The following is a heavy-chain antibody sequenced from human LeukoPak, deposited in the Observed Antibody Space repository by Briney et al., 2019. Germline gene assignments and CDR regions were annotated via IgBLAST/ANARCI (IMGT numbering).Heavy chain of an antibody. CDR1: GFTLSSYA. D-gene: IGHD5-24*01. J-gene: IGHJ4*02. CDR3: ARDRGRDGYNYPFDY. V-gene: IGHV3-30-3*01. CDR2: ISYDGSNK. Sequence: GGSLRLSCAASGFTLSSYAMHWVRQAPGKGLEWVAVISYDGSNKYYADSVKGRFTISRDNSKNTLYLQMNSLRAEDTAVYYCARDRGRDGYNYPFDYWGQGTLVTVSS.